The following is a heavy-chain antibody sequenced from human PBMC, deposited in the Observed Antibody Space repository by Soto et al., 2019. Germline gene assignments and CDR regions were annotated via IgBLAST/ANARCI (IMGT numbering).Heavy chain of an antibody. Sequence: ASVKVSCKASGYTFTSYGISWVRQAPGQGLEWMGWISAYNGNTNYAQKLQGRVTMTTDTSTSTAYMELRSLRSDDTAVYYCARGIFYVVRGDDAFDIWGQGTMVTVSS. CDR3: ARGIFYVVRGDDAFDI. CDR1: GYTFTSYG. D-gene: IGHD3-10*01. J-gene: IGHJ3*02. CDR2: ISAYNGNT. V-gene: IGHV1-18*01.